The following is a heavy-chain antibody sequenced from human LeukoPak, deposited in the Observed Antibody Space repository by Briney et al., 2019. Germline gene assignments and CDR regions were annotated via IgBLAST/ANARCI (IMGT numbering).Heavy chain of an antibody. CDR3: ARHVGDWAAAAGYFDY. Sequence: GESLKISCKDSRYTFTNYWIGWVRQMPGKGLEGMGIIFPGDSNAKYSPSFQGQVTISADESTSTAYLQWRSLKASDTAMYYCARHVGDWAAAAGYFDYWGQGTLVTVSS. CDR2: IFPGDSNA. D-gene: IGHD6-13*01. V-gene: IGHV5-51*01. J-gene: IGHJ4*02. CDR1: RYTFTNYW.